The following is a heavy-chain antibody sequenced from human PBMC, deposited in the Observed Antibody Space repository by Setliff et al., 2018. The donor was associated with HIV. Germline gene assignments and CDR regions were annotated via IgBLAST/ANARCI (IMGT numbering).Heavy chain of an antibody. CDR3: TIEGAGTIVYS. CDR2: MFRTGTS. J-gene: IGHJ4*02. Sequence: SETLSLTCAVSGYSIRSGYYWGWIRQSPGKGLEWIGTMFRTGTSYYNPSLTSRLSISLDTSKNQFSLNLHSVTAADTAVYYCTIEGAGTIVYSWGQGTLVTVSS. V-gene: IGHV4-38-2*02. D-gene: IGHD6-19*01. CDR1: GYSIRSGYY.